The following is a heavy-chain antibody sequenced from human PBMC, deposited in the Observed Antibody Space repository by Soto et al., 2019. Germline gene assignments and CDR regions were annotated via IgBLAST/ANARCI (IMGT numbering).Heavy chain of an antibody. CDR2: ISGGDDKT. Sequence: LSLTCPCSYVSISTYYWIWVRQAPGKGLEWVSGISGGDDKTYYADSVKGRFTISRDNFKNTLYLQMNSLRVEDTAVYFCVASDPFDYWGQGTQVTVSS. CDR1: YVSISTYY. CDR3: VASDPFDY. J-gene: IGHJ4*02. V-gene: IGHV3-23*01.